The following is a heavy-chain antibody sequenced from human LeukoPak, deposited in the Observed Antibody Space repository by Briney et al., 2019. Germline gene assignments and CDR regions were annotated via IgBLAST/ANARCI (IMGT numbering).Heavy chain of an antibody. CDR2: ISHDGSNN. J-gene: IGHJ6*02. V-gene: IGHV3-30*03. CDR3: ARYGYSHGIDV. D-gene: IGHD5-18*01. CDR1: GFTFSNYG. Sequence: PGGSLRLSCAASGFTFSNYGMHWVRQAPGKGLEWVVVISHDGSNNNYADSVKGRFTISRDNAKNSLYLQMNSLRAEDTAVYYCARYGYSHGIDVWDQGTTVTVSS.